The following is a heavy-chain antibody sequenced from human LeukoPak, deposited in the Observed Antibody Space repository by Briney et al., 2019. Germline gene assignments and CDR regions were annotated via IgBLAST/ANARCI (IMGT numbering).Heavy chain of an antibody. CDR1: GGSFSGYY. CDR3: ARLGRNYDILTGYYSSLGAFDI. V-gene: IGHV4-34*01. CDR2: INHSGST. Sequence: PSETLSLTCAVYGGSFSGYYWSWIRQPPGKGLEWIGEINHSGSTNYNPSLKSRVTISVDTSKNQFSLKLSSVTAADTAVYYCARLGRNYDILTGYYSSLGAFDIWGQGTMVTVSS. J-gene: IGHJ3*02. D-gene: IGHD3-9*01.